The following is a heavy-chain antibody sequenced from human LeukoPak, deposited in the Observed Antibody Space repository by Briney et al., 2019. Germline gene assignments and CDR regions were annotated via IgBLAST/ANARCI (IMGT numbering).Heavy chain of an antibody. Sequence: GGSLRLSCAASGFTFSSYAMSWVRQAPGKGLEWVSAISGSGGSTYYADSVKGRFTISRDNSKNTLYLQMNSLRAEDTAVYYCASPRDRYGSGSYYNFDYWGQGTLVTVSS. D-gene: IGHD3-10*01. CDR2: ISGSGGST. CDR3: ASPRDRYGSGSYYNFDY. CDR1: GFTFSSYA. V-gene: IGHV3-23*01. J-gene: IGHJ4*02.